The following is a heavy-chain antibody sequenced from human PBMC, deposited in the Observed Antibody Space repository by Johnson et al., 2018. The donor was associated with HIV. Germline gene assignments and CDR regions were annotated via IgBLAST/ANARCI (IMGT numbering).Heavy chain of an antibody. D-gene: IGHD3-22*01. CDR1: GFTFSSYA. V-gene: IGHV3-66*02. J-gene: IGHJ3*02. CDR3: ARIRVAVITEVGAFDM. Sequence: VQLVESGGGLVQPGGSLRLSCAASGFTFSSYAMSWVRQAPGKGLEWVSAIYSGGTTYYADSVKGRSTISRDNSKNTLYLQMNSLRAEDTAVYLCARIRVAVITEVGAFDMWGQGTMVTVSS. CDR2: IYSGGTT.